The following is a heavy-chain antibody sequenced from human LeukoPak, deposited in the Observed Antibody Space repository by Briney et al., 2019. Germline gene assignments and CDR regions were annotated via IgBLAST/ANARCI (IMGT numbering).Heavy chain of an antibody. CDR2: ISSSSSYI. J-gene: IGHJ4*02. D-gene: IGHD6-13*01. CDR3: ARGAGIAAAGIGGDY. V-gene: IGHV3-21*01. Sequence: GGSLRLSCAASGFTFSSYSMNWVRQAPGKGLEWVSSISSSSSYIYYADSVKGRFTISRDNAKNSLYLQMNSLRAEDTAVYYCARGAGIAAAGIGGDYWGQGTLVTVSS. CDR1: GFTFSSYS.